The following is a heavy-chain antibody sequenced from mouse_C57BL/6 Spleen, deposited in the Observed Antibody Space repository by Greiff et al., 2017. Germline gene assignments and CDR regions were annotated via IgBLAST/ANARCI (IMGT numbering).Heavy chain of an antibody. D-gene: IGHD1-1*01. V-gene: IGHV1-81*01. CDR2: IYPRSGNT. Sequence: QVQLQQSGAELARPGASVKLSCKASGYTFTSYGISWVKQRTGQGLEWIGEIYPRSGNTYYNEKFKGKATLTADKSSSTAYMELRSLTSEDSAVYFCARIYYGSSYVDYFDYWGQGTTLTVSS. CDR1: GYTFTSYG. CDR3: ARIYYGSSYVDYFDY. J-gene: IGHJ2*01.